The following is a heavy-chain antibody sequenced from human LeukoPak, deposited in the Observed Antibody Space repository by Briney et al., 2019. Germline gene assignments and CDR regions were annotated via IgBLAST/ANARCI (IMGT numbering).Heavy chain of an antibody. V-gene: IGHV1-46*01. D-gene: IGHD2-2*01. CDR1: GYTFTSYY. J-gene: IGHJ3*02. CDR2: INPSGGST. CDR3: ARDLGGYCSSTSCYPFLDAFDI. Sequence: GASVKVSCKASGYTFTSYYMHWVRQAPGQGLEWMGIINPSGGSTSYAQKFQGRVTMTRDTSTSTVYMELSSLRSEDTAVYYCARDLGGYCSSTSCYPFLDAFDIWGQGTVVTVSS.